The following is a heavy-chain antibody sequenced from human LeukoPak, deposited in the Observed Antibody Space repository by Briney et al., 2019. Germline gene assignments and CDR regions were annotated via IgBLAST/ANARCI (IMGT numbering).Heavy chain of an antibody. V-gene: IGHV1-2*06. CDR2: INPNSGGT. D-gene: IGHD6-19*01. CDR1: GYTFTCYY. Sequence: ASVKVSCKASGYTFTCYYIHWVRQAPGQGLELMGRINPNSGGTNYAQKFQGRVTMTRDTSITTALMELSRLTSDDTAVYYCARDTSSGWYGVDYWGQGTLVTVSS. CDR3: ARDTSSGWYGVDY. J-gene: IGHJ4*02.